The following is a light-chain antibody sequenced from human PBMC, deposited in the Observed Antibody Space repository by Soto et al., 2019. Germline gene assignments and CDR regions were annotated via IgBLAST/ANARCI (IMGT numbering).Light chain of an antibody. CDR2: GAS. V-gene: IGKV3-20*01. J-gene: IGKJ1*01. CDR3: QQYGSSRT. Sequence: EIVLTQSPGTLSLSPGGRATFSCRASQSVSSSYLAWYQQKPGQAPRLLIYGASSRATGIPDRFSGSGSGTDFTLTISRLEPEDFAVYYCQQYGSSRTFGQGTKVDIK. CDR1: QSVSSSY.